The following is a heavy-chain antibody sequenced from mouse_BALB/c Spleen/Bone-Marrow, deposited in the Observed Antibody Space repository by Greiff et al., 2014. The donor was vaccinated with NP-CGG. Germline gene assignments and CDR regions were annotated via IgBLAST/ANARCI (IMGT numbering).Heavy chain of an antibody. J-gene: IGHJ1*01. CDR2: IDPANGNT. CDR3: ARQEFAIYWYFDV. V-gene: IGHV14-3*02. CDR1: DFNIKDTY. D-gene: IGHD1-3*01. Sequence: VQLQQSGAELVKPGASVKLSCSASDFNIKDTYMHWVKQRPEQGLEWIGRIDPANGNTKYDPKFQDKATITADTSSNTVDLQLSSLTFEDTAVYYCARQEFAIYWYFDVWGAGTTVTVSS.